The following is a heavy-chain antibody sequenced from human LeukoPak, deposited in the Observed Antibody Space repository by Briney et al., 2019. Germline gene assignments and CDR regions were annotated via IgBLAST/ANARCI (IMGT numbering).Heavy chain of an antibody. CDR2: ITPNSGGT. J-gene: IGHJ5*02. CDR3: ARGFRLSAIEDWFDP. V-gene: IGHV1-2*02. CDR1: GYTFTAHY. D-gene: IGHD2-2*02. Sequence: ASVKVSCKASGYTFTAHYMHWVRQAPGQGLEWMGWITPNSGGTKYAQRFQGRVTMTRDTSISTAYMELSGLRPDDTAVYYCARGFRLSAIEDWFDPWGQGTLVTVSS.